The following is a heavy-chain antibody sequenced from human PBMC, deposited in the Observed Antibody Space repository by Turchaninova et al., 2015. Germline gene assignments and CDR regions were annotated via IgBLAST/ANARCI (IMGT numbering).Heavy chain of an antibody. CDR1: GFGFGDDS. J-gene: IGHJ4*02. CDR2: IRSKVHGGTT. V-gene: IGHV3-49*04. D-gene: IGHD3-3*01. Sequence: VESWGGFIQPGQSLRLSCETSGFGFGDDSGSWVRQAAGKGLEWVGLIRSKVHGGTTDYAASVKGRFTISRGDSDNIVYLQMSSLKIEDTAMYYCTGANMAWLLYAGMYWGRGTLVTVSS. CDR3: TGANMAWLLYAGMY.